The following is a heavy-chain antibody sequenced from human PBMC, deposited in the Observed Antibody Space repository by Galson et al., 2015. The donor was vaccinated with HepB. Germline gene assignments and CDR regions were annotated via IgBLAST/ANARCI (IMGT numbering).Heavy chain of an antibody. CDR3: ATIVPPPVGSYWAY. J-gene: IGHJ4*02. V-gene: IGHV5-51*01. Sequence: QSGAEVKKPGESLRISCKGSGYTFPTYWIGWVRQMPGKGLEWMGIIYPGDSDTRFSPSFQGQVTISADKSISTAYLQWSSLKASDTAIYYCATIVPPPVGSYWAYWGQGTLVTVSS. D-gene: IGHD1-26*01. CDR2: IYPGDSDT. CDR1: GYTFPTYW.